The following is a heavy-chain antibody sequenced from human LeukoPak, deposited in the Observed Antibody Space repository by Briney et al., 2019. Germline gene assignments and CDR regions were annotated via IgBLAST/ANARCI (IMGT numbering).Heavy chain of an antibody. Sequence: ASVKVSCKASGYTFSSYGISWVRQAPGQGLEWTGWISGYNGNTDYAQKFQGRVTMTTDTSTSTAYMELRSLRSDDTAVYYCARRGYDSSGYQSGFDYWGQGTLVTVSS. D-gene: IGHD3-22*01. J-gene: IGHJ4*02. CDR1: GYTFSSYG. CDR3: ARRGYDSSGYQSGFDY. CDR2: ISGYNGNT. V-gene: IGHV1-18*01.